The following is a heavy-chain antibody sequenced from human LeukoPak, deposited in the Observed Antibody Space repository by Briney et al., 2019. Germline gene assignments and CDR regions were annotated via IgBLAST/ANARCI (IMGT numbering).Heavy chain of an antibody. D-gene: IGHD2-2*01. CDR3: ARVGSSTSYRSEEKVVFYMDV. Sequence: LRLSCAASGFTFDDYAMHWVRQAPGKGLEWIGSIYHSGSTYYNPSLKSRVTISVDTSKNQFSLKLSSVTAADTAVYYCARVGSSTSYRSEEKVVFYMDVWGKGTTVTVSS. J-gene: IGHJ6*03. CDR1: GFTFDDYA. CDR2: IYHSGST. V-gene: IGHV4-38-2*01.